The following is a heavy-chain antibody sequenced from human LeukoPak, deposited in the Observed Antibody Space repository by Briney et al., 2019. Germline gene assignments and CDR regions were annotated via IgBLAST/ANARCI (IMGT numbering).Heavy chain of an antibody. J-gene: IGHJ4*02. CDR1: GYTFTSYG. V-gene: IGHV1-18*01. Sequence: ASVKVTCKASGYTFTSYGRSWVRQAPGQELEWMGGISAYNGNTNYAQELQGRVTMTTAPSTSTAYMELWSLRSDDTAVYYCARDLNRVRGVKGGYWGQGTLVTVSS. CDR2: ISAYNGNT. CDR3: ARDLNRVRGVKGGY. D-gene: IGHD3-10*01.